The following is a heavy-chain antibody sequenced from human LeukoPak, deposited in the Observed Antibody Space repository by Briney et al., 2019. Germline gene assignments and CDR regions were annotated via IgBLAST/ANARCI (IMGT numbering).Heavy chain of an antibody. CDR2: IWYDGSNK. J-gene: IGHJ5*02. D-gene: IGHD3-10*01. CDR3: VKAVYYGSGSYPLFDP. V-gene: IGHV3-30*02. Sequence: PGGSLRLSCAASGFTFSSYGMHWVRQAPGKGLEWVAVIWYDGSNKYYADSVKGRFTISRDNSKNTLYLQMSSLRAEDTAVYYCVKAVYYGSGSYPLFDPWGQGTLVTVSS. CDR1: GFTFSSYG.